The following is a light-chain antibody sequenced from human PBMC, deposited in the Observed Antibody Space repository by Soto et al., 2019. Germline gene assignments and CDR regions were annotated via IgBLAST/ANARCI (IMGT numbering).Light chain of an antibody. Sequence: DIKMTQSPSTLYGSVGDRVTITCLASQTISSWLAWYQQKPGKAPKLLIYKASTLKSGVPSRFSGSGSGTEFTLTISSLQPDDFATYYCQHYNSYSEAFGQGTNVDIK. J-gene: IGKJ1*01. CDR3: QHYNSYSEA. CDR1: QTISSW. V-gene: IGKV1-5*03. CDR2: KAS.